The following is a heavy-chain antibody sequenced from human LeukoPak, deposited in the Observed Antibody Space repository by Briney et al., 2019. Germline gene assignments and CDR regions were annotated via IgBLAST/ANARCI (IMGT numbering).Heavy chain of an antibody. V-gene: IGHV3-21*01. J-gene: IGHJ6*03. D-gene: IGHD6-19*01. CDR3: ARKWRAVAGTTGYYYYMDV. Sequence: PGGSLRLSCAASGFTFSSYSMNWVRQAPGKGLEWVSSISSSRSYIYYADSVKGRFTISRDNAKNSLYLQMNSLRAEDTAVYYCARKWRAVAGTTGYYYYMDVWGKGTTVTVSS. CDR1: GFTFSSYS. CDR2: ISSSRSYI.